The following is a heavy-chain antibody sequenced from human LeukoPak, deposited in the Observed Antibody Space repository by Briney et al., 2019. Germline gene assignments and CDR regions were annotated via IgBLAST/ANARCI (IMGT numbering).Heavy chain of an antibody. CDR2: IHSSGST. CDR1: GGSISSYY. Sequence: PSETLSLTCTVSGGSISSYYWSWIRQPPGKGLEWIGYIHSSGSTYYNPSLKSRFTISADTSKNQFSLKVRSVTAADTAVYYCARDPPQPGITAAGYFDLWGRGTLVTVSS. D-gene: IGHD6-13*01. CDR3: ARDPPQPGITAAGYFDL. J-gene: IGHJ2*01. V-gene: IGHV4-59*01.